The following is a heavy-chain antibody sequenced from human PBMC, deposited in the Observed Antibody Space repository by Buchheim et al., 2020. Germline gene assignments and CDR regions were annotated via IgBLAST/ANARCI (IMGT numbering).Heavy chain of an antibody. CDR2: MNPNSGNT. Sequence: QVQLVQSGAEVKTPGASVKVSCKASGYTVTSYDINWVRQATGRGLEWMGWMNPNSGNTGYAQKFQGRVTMTRDASIRTVYIELSSLRSEDTAVYYCAREVSMIRGLFNYWGQGTL. CDR3: AREVSMIRGLFNY. D-gene: IGHD3-10*01. CDR1: GYTVTSYD. V-gene: IGHV1-8*01. J-gene: IGHJ4*02.